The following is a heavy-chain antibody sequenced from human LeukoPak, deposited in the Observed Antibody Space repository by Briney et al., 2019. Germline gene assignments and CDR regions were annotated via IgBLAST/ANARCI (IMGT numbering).Heavy chain of an antibody. D-gene: IGHD3-10*01. CDR2: ISPDDSDT. V-gene: IGHV5-51*01. CDR1: GYSFTSYW. CDR3: ARRVGRIGDYFDY. J-gene: IGHJ4*02. Sequence: GESLKISCKGSGYSFTSYWIGWVRQMPGKGLECMGIISPDDSDTRYSPSFQGQVTISADKSISSAYLQWSSLKASDTAMYYCARRVGRIGDYFDYWGQGTLVTVSS.